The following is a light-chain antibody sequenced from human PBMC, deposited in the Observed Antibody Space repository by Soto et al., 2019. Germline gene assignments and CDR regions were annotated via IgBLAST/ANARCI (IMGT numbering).Light chain of an antibody. J-gene: IGKJ2*01. Sequence: ETVLKQSPGTLSLSPGETATLSCSASQSVISNYLAWYQHKPDQAPRLLIYGASGRAAGIPDRFSGSGSGTDFTLTISRLEPEDFAVYSCQQYGSSLFTFGQGTKLEIK. CDR1: QSVISNY. CDR3: QQYGSSLFT. V-gene: IGKV3-20*01. CDR2: GAS.